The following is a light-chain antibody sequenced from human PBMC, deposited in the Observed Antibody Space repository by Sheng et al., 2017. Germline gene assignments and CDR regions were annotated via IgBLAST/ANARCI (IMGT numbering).Light chain of an antibody. CDR2: QDN. V-gene: IGLV3-1*01. CDR3: QAWDRSTACV. Sequence: SFDLTQPPSVSVSPGQTATISCSGDRLGDKYVCWFQQKPGQSPVLLIYQDNKRPSGIPERFSGSNSGDTATLTISGTQAVDEADYYCQAWDRSTACVFGAGTRVTVV. J-gene: IGLJ1*01. CDR1: RLGDKY.